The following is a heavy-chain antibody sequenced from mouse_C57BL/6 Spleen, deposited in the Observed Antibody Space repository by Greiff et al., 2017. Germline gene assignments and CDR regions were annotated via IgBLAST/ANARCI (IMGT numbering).Heavy chain of an antibody. J-gene: IGHJ4*01. V-gene: IGHV7-3*01. CDR1: GFTFTDYY. CDR2: IRNKANGYTT. CDR3: ARYHPMDY. Sequence: EVHLVESGGGLVQPGGSLSLSCAASGFTFTDYYMSWVRQPPGKALEWLGFIRNKANGYTTEYSASVKGRFTISRDNSQSILYLQMDALRAEDSATYYCARYHPMDYWGQGTSVTVSS.